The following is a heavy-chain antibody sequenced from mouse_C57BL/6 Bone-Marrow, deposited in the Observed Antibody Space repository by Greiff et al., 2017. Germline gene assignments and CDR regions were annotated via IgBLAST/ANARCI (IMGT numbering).Heavy chain of an antibody. J-gene: IGHJ1*03. D-gene: IGHD1-1*01. CDR2: IDPSDSYT. CDR3: ARGGYYGSSYEYFDV. V-gene: IGHV1-69*01. CDR1: GYTFTSYW. Sequence: VQLQQPGAELVMPGASVKLSCKASGYTFTSYWMHWVKQRPGQGLEWIGEIDPSDSYTNYNQKFKGKSTLTVDKSSSTAYMQLSSLTSEDSAVYYCARGGYYGSSYEYFDVWGTGTTVTVSS.